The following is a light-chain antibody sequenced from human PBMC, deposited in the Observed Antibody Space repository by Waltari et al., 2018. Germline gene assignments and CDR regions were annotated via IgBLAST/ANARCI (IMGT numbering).Light chain of an antibody. J-gene: IGKJ1*01. Sequence: VMTQSPAPLSVSQGERATLSCRASQSISINMVWYQQRPGQAPRLLIYEASMRATDIPARFSGSGSGTEFTLTISSVQSEDAAVYYCQQFNDWPRTFGQGTKVEIK. CDR3: QQFNDWPRT. CDR2: EAS. CDR1: QSISIN. V-gene: IGKV3-15*01.